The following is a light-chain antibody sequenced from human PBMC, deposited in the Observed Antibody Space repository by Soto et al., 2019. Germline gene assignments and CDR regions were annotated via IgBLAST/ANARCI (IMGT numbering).Light chain of an antibody. V-gene: IGKV2D-29*02. Sequence: DVVMTQTPLSLSVAPGQTASISCKCSQSLLHITGETFLFWYLQKPGQSPQLLIYEVSTRVSGVPDRFSGSGSGTDFTLEISRVETDNVGIYYCMQSTQLPPTFGQGTRLEI. CDR2: EVS. CDR3: MQSTQLPPT. CDR1: QSLLHITGETF. J-gene: IGKJ5*01.